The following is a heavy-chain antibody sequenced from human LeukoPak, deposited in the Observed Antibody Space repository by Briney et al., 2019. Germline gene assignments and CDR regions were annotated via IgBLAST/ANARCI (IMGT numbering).Heavy chain of an antibody. J-gene: IGHJ4*02. CDR1: GFNIKTYS. D-gene: IGHD3-22*01. CDR3: AKGGSGYYVLDY. V-gene: IGHV3-21*04. CDR2: ISSSGGYI. Sequence: GGSLRLSCAASGFNIKTYSMTWVRQAPGKGLEWVSTISSSGGYIYYADSVKGRFTISRENSKNTLYLQMNSLRAEDTAVYYCAKGGSGYYVLDYWGQGTLVTVSS.